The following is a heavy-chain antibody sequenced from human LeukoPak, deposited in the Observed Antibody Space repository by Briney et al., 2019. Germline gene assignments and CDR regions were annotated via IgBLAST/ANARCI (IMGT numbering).Heavy chain of an antibody. Sequence: ASVKVSCKASGYTFTGYYMHWVRQAPGQGLEWMGWINPNSGGTNYAQKFQGWITTTRDTSISTAYMELSRLRSDDTAVYYCARAYSITGLQHYYYYGMDVWGQGTTVTVSS. CDR1: GYTFTGYY. J-gene: IGHJ6*02. D-gene: IGHD1-20*01. V-gene: IGHV1-2*04. CDR3: ARAYSITGLQHYYYYGMDV. CDR2: INPNSGGT.